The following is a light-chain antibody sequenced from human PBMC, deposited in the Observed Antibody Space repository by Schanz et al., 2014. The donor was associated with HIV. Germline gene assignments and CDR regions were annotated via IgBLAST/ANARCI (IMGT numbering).Light chain of an antibody. J-gene: IGLJ3*02. CDR2: EVS. Sequence: QSALTQPPSASGSPGQSVTISCTGTSSDVGDYDFVSSYQQHPGKAPKLMIYEVSKRPSGVPDRFSGSKSGNTASLTVSGLQAEDEADYYCISYAGSNTWVFGGGTKLTVL. CDR3: ISYAGSNTWV. CDR1: SSDVGDYDF. V-gene: IGLV2-8*01.